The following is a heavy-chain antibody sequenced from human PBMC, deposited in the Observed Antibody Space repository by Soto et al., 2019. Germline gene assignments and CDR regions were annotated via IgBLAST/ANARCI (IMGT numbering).Heavy chain of an antibody. V-gene: IGHV4-30-4*01. CDR1: GYSISNVNYC. CDR2: IYDGGSS. J-gene: IGHJ4*02. CDR3: ARGTSGDKVDY. Sequence: QVQLQESGPGLVKPSQTLSLTCTVSGYSISNVNYCWRWLRQPPDKGLEWIGHIYDGGSSYNNPSHRRRVTISVDTSKNQCSRQLWSVSAADTAVYYCARGTSGDKVDYWGQGTLVTVSS. D-gene: IGHD3-16*01.